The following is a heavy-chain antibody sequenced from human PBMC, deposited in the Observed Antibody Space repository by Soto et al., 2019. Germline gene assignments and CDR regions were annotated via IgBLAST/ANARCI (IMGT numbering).Heavy chain of an antibody. J-gene: IGHJ6*02. CDR2: IKQDGSEK. V-gene: IGHV3-7*03. D-gene: IGHD6-6*01. Sequence: GGSLRLSCAASGFTFSSYWMSWVRQAPGKGLEWVANIKQDGSEKYYVDSVKGRFTISRDNAKNSLYLQMNSLRAEDTAVYYCASRTGYSSSSQYYYGMDVWGQGTTVTVSS. CDR1: GFTFSSYW. CDR3: ASRTGYSSSSQYYYGMDV.